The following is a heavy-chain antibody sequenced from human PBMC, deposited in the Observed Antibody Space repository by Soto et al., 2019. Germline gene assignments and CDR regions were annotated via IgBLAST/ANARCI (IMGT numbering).Heavy chain of an antibody. J-gene: IGHJ6*04. CDR3: ARGSVLLWFGELRV. CDR1: GYTFTSYD. V-gene: IGHV1-8*01. D-gene: IGHD3-10*01. CDR2: MNPNSGNT. Sequence: ASVKVSCKASGYTFTSYDINWVRQATGQGLGWMGWMNPNSGNTGYAQKFQGRVTMTRNTSISTAYMELSSLRSEDTAVYYCARGSVLLWFGELRVWGKGTTVTVSS.